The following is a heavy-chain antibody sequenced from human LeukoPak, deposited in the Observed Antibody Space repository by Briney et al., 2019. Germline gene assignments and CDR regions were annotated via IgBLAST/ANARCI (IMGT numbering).Heavy chain of an antibody. Sequence: GGSLRLSCAASGFTFSSYSMNWVRQAPGKGLEWVSFISSSSSYIYYADSVKGRFTISRDNSKNTLYLQMNSLRAEDTAVYYCAKDPSVAVAGKVDWFDPWGQGTLVTVSS. CDR2: ISSSSSYI. D-gene: IGHD6-19*01. V-gene: IGHV3-21*04. J-gene: IGHJ5*02. CDR1: GFTFSSYS. CDR3: AKDPSVAVAGKVDWFDP.